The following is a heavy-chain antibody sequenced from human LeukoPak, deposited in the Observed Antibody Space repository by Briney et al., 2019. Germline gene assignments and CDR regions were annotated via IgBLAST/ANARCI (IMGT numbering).Heavy chain of an antibody. CDR1: GGSISSGDYY. J-gene: IGHJ4*02. Sequence: SETLSLTCDVSGGSISSGDYYWSWIRQPPGKGLEWIGYIYYSGSTYYNPSLKSRVTISVDTSKNQFSLKLSSVTAADTAVYYCARVSRESNYVGYWGQGTLVTVSS. D-gene: IGHD2/OR15-2a*01. CDR2: IYYSGST. CDR3: ARVSRESNYVGY. V-gene: IGHV4-30-4*01.